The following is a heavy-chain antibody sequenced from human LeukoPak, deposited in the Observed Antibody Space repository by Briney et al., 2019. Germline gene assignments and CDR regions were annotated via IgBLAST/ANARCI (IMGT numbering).Heavy chain of an antibody. Sequence: SETLSLTCTVSGGSVSSYFWSWIRQPPGKGLEWIGYIYNNGNKNYNPSLKSRISISVDTSNNQFSLKLSSVTAADTALYYCARYSWSGSNPGSWFDLWGQGTLVTVSS. CDR1: GGSVSSYF. CDR3: ARYSWSGSNPGSWFDL. D-gene: IGHD1-14*01. CDR2: IYNNGNK. J-gene: IGHJ5*01. V-gene: IGHV4-59*08.